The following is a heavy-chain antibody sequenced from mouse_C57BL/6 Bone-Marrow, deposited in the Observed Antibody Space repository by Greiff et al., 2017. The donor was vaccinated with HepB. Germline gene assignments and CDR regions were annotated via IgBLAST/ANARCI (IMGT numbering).Heavy chain of an antibody. CDR3: ARNWYYFDY. J-gene: IGHJ2*01. CDR2: IWSGGST. CDR1: GFSLTSYG. Sequence: VQLKESGPGLVQPSQSLSITCTVSGFSLTSYGVHWVRQSPGKGLEWLGVIWSGGSTDYNAAFISRLSISKDNSKSQVFFKMNSLQADDTAIYYCARNWYYFDYWGQGTTLTVSS. V-gene: IGHV2-2*01.